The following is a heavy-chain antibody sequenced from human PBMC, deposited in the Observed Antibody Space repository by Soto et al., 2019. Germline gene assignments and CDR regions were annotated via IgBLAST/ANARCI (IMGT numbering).Heavy chain of an antibody. V-gene: IGHV1-18*01. CDR2: VSAYNGNT. J-gene: IGHJ4*02. CDR3: ARDLGGWPDY. CDR1: GYSFINYD. D-gene: IGHD2-15*01. Sequence: GASVKVSCKASGYSFINYDISWVRQAPGQGLEWMGWVSAYNGNTNYAQKFQGRVTMTTDTSTSTAYMELRSLRSDDTAVYYCARDLGGWPDYWGQGTLVTVSS.